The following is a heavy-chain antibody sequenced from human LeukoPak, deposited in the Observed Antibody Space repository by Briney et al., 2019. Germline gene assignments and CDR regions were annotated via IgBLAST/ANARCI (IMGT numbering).Heavy chain of an antibody. CDR1: GGTFSSYA. CDR3: AREGGITVFGVAQPGGACDI. CDR2: ISAYNGNT. J-gene: IGHJ3*02. Sequence: GGSVKVSCKASGGTFSSYAISWVRQAPGQGLEWMGWISAYNGNTNYAQKLQGRVTMTTDTSASTAYMELRSLRSDDTAVYYCAREGGITVFGVAQPGGACDIWGQGTMVTVSS. D-gene: IGHD3-3*01. V-gene: IGHV1-18*01.